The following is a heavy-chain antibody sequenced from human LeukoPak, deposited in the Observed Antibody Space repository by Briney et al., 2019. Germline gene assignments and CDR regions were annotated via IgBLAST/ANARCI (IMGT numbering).Heavy chain of an antibody. Sequence: PGGSLRLSCAVSGFTFSNYAMNWVRQAPGKGLEWVSSVSGSGIISFYADSVEGRFIISRDNSENTVFLQMNSLTGEDTAVYFCTKGDTSLLRRYYFDLWGEGTLGTVSS. CDR1: GFTFSNYA. CDR2: VSGSGIIS. D-gene: IGHD1-26*01. V-gene: IGHV3-23*01. CDR3: TKGDTSLLRRYYFDL. J-gene: IGHJ4*02.